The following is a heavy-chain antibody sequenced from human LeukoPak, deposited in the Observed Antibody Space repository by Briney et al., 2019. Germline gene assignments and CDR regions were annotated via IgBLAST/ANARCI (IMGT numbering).Heavy chain of an antibody. CDR1: GGTFSSYA. J-gene: IGHJ6*03. V-gene: IGHV1-69*05. Sequence: SVKVSCKASGGTFSSYAISWVRQAPGQGLEWMGGIIPIFGTANYTQKFQGRVTITTDESTSTAYMELSSLRSEDTAVYYCASGNGYCSSTSCYGGYYYYYMDVWGKGTTVTVSS. CDR2: IIPIFGTA. CDR3: ASGNGYCSSTSCYGGYYYYYMDV. D-gene: IGHD2-2*01.